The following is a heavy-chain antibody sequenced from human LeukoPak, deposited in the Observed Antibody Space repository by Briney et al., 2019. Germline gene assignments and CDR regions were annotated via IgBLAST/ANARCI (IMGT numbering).Heavy chain of an antibody. CDR2: INDYGST. J-gene: IGHJ5*02. D-gene: IGHD6-13*01. CDR3: SREIATAGNWFDP. CDR1: GGSFSGHY. Sequence: SETLSLTCAVYGGSFSGHYWTWIRQPPGKGLEWIGEINDYGSTDYNPSLKSRVTISVDTSKNQFSLKLSSVTAADTAVYYCSREIATAGNWFDPWGQGTLVTVSS. V-gene: IGHV4-34*01.